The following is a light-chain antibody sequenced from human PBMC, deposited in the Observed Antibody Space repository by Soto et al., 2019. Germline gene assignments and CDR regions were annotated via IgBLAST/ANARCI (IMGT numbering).Light chain of an antibody. CDR3: QQYAESPLT. CDR2: AAS. J-gene: IGKJ4*01. V-gene: IGKV3-20*01. Sequence: EIVLTQSPGTLSLSPGERATLSCRASQSVGRNYLAWYQQKPGQAPGLLIHAASSRATGIPDTFSGSGSETDFTLTISRLEPEDFAVYYCQQYAESPLTFGGGTKVEIK. CDR1: QSVGRNY.